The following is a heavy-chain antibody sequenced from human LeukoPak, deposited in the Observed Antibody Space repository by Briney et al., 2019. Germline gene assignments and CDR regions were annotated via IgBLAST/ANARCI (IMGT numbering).Heavy chain of an antibody. V-gene: IGHV3-21*01. Sequence: NAGGSLRLSCAASGFTFSSYSVNWVRQAPGKGLEWVSSISSSSSYIYYADSVKGRFTISRDNAKNSLYLQMNSLRAEDTAVYYCARGHAAAPKSFVDWGQGTLVTVSS. D-gene: IGHD6-25*01. J-gene: IGHJ4*02. CDR1: GFTFSSYS. CDR3: ARGHAAAPKSFVD. CDR2: ISSSSSYI.